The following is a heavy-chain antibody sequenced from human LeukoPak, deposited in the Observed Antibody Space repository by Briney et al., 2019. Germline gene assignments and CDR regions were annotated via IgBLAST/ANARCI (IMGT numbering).Heavy chain of an antibody. CDR2: IYSGGST. Sequence: PGGSLRLSCAASGFTVSSNYMSWVRQAPGKGLEWVSVIYSGGSTYYADSVKGRFTISRDNSKNTLYLQVNSLRAEDTAVYYCARLVKGNWFDPWGQGTLVTVSS. D-gene: IGHD2-2*01. V-gene: IGHV3-66*04. CDR1: GFTVSSNY. CDR3: ARLVKGNWFDP. J-gene: IGHJ5*02.